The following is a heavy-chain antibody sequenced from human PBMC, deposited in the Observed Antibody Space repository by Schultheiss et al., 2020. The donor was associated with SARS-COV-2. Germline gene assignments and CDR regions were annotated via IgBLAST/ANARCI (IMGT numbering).Heavy chain of an antibody. Sequence: SQTLSLTCAVYGGSFSGYYWSWIRQPPGKGLEWIGEINHSGSTNYNPSLKSRVTMSMDTSKNQFSLNLSSVTAADTAVYYCARVDCSSTSCYFIGNYGMDVWGQGTTVTVSS. D-gene: IGHD2-2*01. CDR3: ARVDCSSTSCYFIGNYGMDV. CDR1: GGSFSGYY. V-gene: IGHV4-34*01. J-gene: IGHJ6*02. CDR2: INHSGST.